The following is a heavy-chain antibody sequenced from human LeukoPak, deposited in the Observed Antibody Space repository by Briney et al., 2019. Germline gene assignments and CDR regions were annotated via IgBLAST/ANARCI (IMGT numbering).Heavy chain of an antibody. CDR3: ARTNLDCKNGVCYDY. D-gene: IGHD2-8*01. CDR2: IIPIFGTA. V-gene: IGHV1-69*05. Sequence: GGSLRLSCAASGFTFSSYAMHWVRQAPGKGLEWVGGIIPIFGTANYAQKFQGRVTITTDESTSTAYMELSSLRSEDTAVYYCARTNLDCKNGVCYDYWGQGTLVTVSS. J-gene: IGHJ4*02. CDR1: GFTFSSYA.